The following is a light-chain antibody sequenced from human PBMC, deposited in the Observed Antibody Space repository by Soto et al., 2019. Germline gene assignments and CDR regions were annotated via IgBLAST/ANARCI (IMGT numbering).Light chain of an antibody. CDR1: QSVVNT. Sequence: EIVLTQSPASLSLSPGERVTLSCRASQSVVNTLAWYQQRPGQAPRLLIYDRVNRAPGVPPRFSGSGYGKDFSLTISSLAHEDFAVYYCQQRESWPLTFGGGTKVEIK. CDR3: QQRESWPLT. CDR2: DRV. V-gene: IGKV3-11*01. J-gene: IGKJ4*01.